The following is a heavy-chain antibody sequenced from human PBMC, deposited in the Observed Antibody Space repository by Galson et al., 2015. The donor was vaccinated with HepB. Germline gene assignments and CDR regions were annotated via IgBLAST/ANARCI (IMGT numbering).Heavy chain of an antibody. Sequence: SLRLSCAASGFTFSSYAMHWVRQAPGKGLEWVAVISYDGSNKYYADSVKGRFTISRDNSKNTLYLQMNSLRAEDTAVYYCARELLGWFDPWGQGTLVTVSS. V-gene: IGHV3-30-3*01. CDR3: ARELLGWFDP. D-gene: IGHD3-10*01. J-gene: IGHJ5*02. CDR2: ISYDGSNK. CDR1: GFTFSSYA.